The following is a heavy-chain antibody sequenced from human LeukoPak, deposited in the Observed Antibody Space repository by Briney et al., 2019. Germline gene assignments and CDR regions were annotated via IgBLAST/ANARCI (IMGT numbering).Heavy chain of an antibody. V-gene: IGHV5-51*01. J-gene: IGHJ4*02. CDR1: GYIFTSYW. CDR3: ARHESGSGWY. D-gene: IGHD6-19*01. Sequence: HGESLKISCKASGYIFTSYWIAWVRQMPGKGLGWMGSIYPGDSDIRYSPSFQGQVTISADKSISTAYLQWSSLKASDTAMFYCARHESGSGWYWGQGTLVTVSS. CDR2: IYPGDSDI.